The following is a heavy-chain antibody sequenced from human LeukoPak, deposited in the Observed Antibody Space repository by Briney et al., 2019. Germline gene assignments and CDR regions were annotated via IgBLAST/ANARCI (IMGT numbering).Heavy chain of an antibody. J-gene: IGHJ4*02. CDR1: GFTFSSYE. Sequence: GGSLRLSCVASGFTFSSYEMNWVRQAPGKGLEWVSTISGSDGNAYYADSVKGRFTISRDNSKNTLYLQMNSLRAEDTAVYYCAKAVAGTNTPFDYWGQGTLVTVSS. CDR3: AKAVAGTNTPFDY. D-gene: IGHD6-19*01. V-gene: IGHV3-23*01. CDR2: ISGSDGNA.